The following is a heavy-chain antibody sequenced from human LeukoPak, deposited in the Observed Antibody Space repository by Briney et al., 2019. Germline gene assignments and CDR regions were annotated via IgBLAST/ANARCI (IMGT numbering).Heavy chain of an antibody. V-gene: IGHV3-20*04. J-gene: IGHJ4*02. CDR2: TTWSGDRA. D-gene: IGHD3-10*01. CDR1: GFTFSNHA. CDR3: ARMGYYGSGSYFDY. Sequence: GGSLRLSCAASGFTFSNHAMSWVRQAPGKGLKWVSGTTWSGDRAGYADSVEGRFTISRDNAKNSLYLQMNSLRAEDTALYYCARMGYYGSGSYFDYWGQGTLVTVSS.